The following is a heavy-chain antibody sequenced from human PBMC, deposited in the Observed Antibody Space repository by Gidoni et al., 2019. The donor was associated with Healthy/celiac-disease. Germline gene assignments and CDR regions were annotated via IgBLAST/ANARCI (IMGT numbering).Heavy chain of an antibody. Sequence: QVQLQQWGAGLLKPSETLSLTCAVYGGSFSGYYWSWIRQPTGKWREWIGEINHSGSTNYNPSLKSRVTISVDTSKNQFSLKLSSVTAADTAVYYCARGGRRGYCTNGVCYEDAFDIWGQGTMVTVSS. CDR2: INHSGST. J-gene: IGHJ3*02. CDR3: ARGGRRGYCTNGVCYEDAFDI. D-gene: IGHD2-8*01. V-gene: IGHV4-34*01. CDR1: GGSFSGYY.